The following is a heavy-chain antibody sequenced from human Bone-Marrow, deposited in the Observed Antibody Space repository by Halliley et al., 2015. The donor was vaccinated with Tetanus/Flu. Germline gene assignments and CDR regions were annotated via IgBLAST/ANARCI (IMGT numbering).Heavy chain of an antibody. CDR3: ARGGNISGYYYNFDY. J-gene: IGHJ4*02. CDR2: IYYSGYT. V-gene: IGHV4-59*09. Sequence: GFIYYSGYTKCNPSPEGRLTISVNPSDNQFSRKLSSVTAADTAVYYCARGGNISGYYYNFDYWGQGTLVTVSS. D-gene: IGHD6-19*01.